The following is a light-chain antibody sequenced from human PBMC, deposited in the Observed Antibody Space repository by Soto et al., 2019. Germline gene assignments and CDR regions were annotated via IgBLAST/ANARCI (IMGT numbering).Light chain of an antibody. J-gene: IGKJ5*01. CDR1: QSVSSS. Sequence: EIVMTQSPATLSVSPGERATLSCRASQSVSSSLAWYQQKPGQAPRLLIYGPSTRATGIPASFSGSGSGTEFTLTISSLQSEDFAVYYCQQYNNWPFTFGQGTRLEIK. V-gene: IGKV3-15*01. CDR2: GPS. CDR3: QQYNNWPFT.